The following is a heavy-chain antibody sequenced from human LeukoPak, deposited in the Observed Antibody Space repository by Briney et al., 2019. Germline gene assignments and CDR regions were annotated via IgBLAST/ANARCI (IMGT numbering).Heavy chain of an antibody. CDR2: ISGSGGST. CDR1: GGTFSSYA. Sequence: SCKASGGTFSSYAMSWVRQAPGKGLEWVSAISGSGGSTYYADSVKGRFTISRDNSKNTLYLQMNSLRAEDTAVYYCAKDSGYNSGWYSYWGQGTLVTVSS. V-gene: IGHV3-23*01. D-gene: IGHD6-19*01. CDR3: AKDSGYNSGWYSY. J-gene: IGHJ4*02.